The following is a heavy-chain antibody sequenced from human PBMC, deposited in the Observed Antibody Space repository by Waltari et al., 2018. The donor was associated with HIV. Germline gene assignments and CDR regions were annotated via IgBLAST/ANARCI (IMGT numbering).Heavy chain of an antibody. CDR1: GGSISSSSYY. CDR3: ARRLRAVAGTRVGWFDP. V-gene: IGHV4-39*01. D-gene: IGHD6-19*01. Sequence: QLQLQESGPGLVKPSETLSLTCTVSGGSISSSSYYWGWLRQPPGKGLEWCGRIYYSVSTYYNPSLKSRVTISVDTSKNQFSLTLSSVTAADTAVYYCARRLRAVAGTRVGWFDPWGQGTLVTVSS. J-gene: IGHJ5*02. CDR2: IYYSVST.